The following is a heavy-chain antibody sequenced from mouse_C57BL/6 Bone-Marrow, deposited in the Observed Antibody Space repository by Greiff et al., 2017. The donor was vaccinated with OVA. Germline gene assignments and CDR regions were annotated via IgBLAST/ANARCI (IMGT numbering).Heavy chain of an antibody. CDR2: IHPNSGST. CDR3: ARYGYPFDY. D-gene: IGHD1-2*01. Sequence: QVHVKQPGAELVKPGASVKLSCKASGYTFTSYWMHWVKQRPGQGLEWIGMIHPNSGSTNYNEKFKSKATLTVDKSSSTAYMQLSSLTSEDSAVYYCARYGYPFDYWGQGTTLTVSS. CDR1: GYTFTSYW. J-gene: IGHJ2*01. V-gene: IGHV1-64*01.